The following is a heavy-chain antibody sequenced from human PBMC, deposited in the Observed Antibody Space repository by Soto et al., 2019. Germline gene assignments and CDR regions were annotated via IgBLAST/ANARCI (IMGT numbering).Heavy chain of an antibody. D-gene: IGHD3-10*01. CDR1: GFTFSSYA. CDR3: AREWRYYGSGTNDYYGMDV. V-gene: IGHV3-30-3*01. CDR2: ISYDGSNE. J-gene: IGHJ6*02. Sequence: PGGSLRLSCAASGFTFSSYAMHWVRQAPGKGLEWVAVISYDGSNEYYADSVKGRFTISRDNSKNTLYLQMNSLRAEDTAVYYCAREWRYYGSGTNDYYGMDVWGQGTTVTVSS.